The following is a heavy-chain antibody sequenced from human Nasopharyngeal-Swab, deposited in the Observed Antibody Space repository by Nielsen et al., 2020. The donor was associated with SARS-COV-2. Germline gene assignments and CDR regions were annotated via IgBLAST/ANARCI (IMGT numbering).Heavy chain of an antibody. Sequence: SETLSPTCTVSGGSISSYYWSWIRQPPGKGLEWIGYIYYSGSTNYNPSLKSRVTISVDTSKNQFSLKLSSVTAADTAVYYCARGGRDGMDVWGQGTTVTVSS. CDR2: IYYSGST. CDR3: ARGGRDGMDV. CDR1: GGSISSYY. V-gene: IGHV4-59*01. J-gene: IGHJ6*02.